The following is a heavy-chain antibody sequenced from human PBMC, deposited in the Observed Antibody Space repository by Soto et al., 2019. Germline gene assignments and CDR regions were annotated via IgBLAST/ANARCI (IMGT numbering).Heavy chain of an antibody. CDR3: EKDVGGSSDS. J-gene: IGHJ4*02. D-gene: IGHD1-26*01. V-gene: IGHV4-59*01. CDR1: GGSISRSY. CDR2: IFYSGST. Sequence: QVHLQESGPGLVKPSETLSLNCSVSGGSISRSYWSWVRQPPGKGLEWIGYIFYSGSTSYHPSLESRVTISLDTSKNQFSLKLKSVTAADTAVYYCEKDVGGSSDSWGQGTLVTVSS.